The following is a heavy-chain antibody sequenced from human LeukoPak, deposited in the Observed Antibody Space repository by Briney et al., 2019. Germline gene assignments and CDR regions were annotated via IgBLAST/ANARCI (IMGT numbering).Heavy chain of an antibody. D-gene: IGHD5-18*01. V-gene: IGHV4-39*07. CDR1: GGSISTSRYY. CDR3: ARGSYSYGNALDY. Sequence: SETLSLTCTVSGGSISTSRYYWGWIRQPPGKGLEWIGSMHYSGSTYYNPSLKSRVTMSVDTSKNQFSLNLNSVTAADTAVYFCARGSYSYGNALDYWGQGTLVTVSS. CDR2: MHYSGST. J-gene: IGHJ4*02.